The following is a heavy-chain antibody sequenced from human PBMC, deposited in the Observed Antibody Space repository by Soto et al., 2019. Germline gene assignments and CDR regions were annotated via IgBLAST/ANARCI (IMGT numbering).Heavy chain of an antibody. CDR3: ARARGGDSGDYASLFDR. J-gene: IGHJ5*02. Sequence: VQLQESGPGLVTPSQTLSLTCTVFGGSVSIGDYLWSWIRQRPGKGLEWIGYIHDSGNTYYTLSLKSRVTISVDTAKNQFSLKVTSMTAADTAVYFCARARGGDSGDYASLFDRWGHGNLVTVSS. V-gene: IGHV4-30-4*01. CDR1: GGSVSIGDYL. D-gene: IGHD4-17*01. CDR2: IHDSGNT.